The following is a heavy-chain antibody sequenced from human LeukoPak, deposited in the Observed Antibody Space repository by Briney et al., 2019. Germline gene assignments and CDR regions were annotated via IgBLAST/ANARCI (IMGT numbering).Heavy chain of an antibody. CDR2: ISAYNGNT. V-gene: IGHV1-18*01. J-gene: IGHJ4*02. D-gene: IGHD3-22*01. CDR1: GYTFTSYG. CDR3: ARSPNYYDSSGYELDC. Sequence: ASVKVSCKASGYTFTSYGISWVRQAPGQGLEWMGWISAYNGNTNYAQKLQGRVTMTTDTSTSTAYMELRSLRSDDTAVYYCARSPNYYDSSGYELDCWGQGTLVTVSS.